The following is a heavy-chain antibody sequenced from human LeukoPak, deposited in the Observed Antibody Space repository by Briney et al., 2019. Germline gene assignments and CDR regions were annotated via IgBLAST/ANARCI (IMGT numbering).Heavy chain of an antibody. J-gene: IGHJ4*02. V-gene: IGHV4-59*08. CDR2: IYYSGST. CDR3: ARGGAVAGTFDY. D-gene: IGHD6-19*01. CDR1: GDSIGSYY. Sequence: PSETLSLTCTVSGDSIGSYYWSWIRQPPGKGLEWIGYIYYSGSTNYNPSLKSRVTISVDTSKNQFSLKLSSVTAADTAVYYCARGGAVAGTFDYWGQGTLVTVSS.